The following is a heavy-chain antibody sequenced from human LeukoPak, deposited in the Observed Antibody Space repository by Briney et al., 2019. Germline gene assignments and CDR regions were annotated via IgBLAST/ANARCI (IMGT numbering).Heavy chain of an antibody. Sequence: RGESLKISCKGSGNSFTSHWIGWVRQMPGEGLEWMGIIYPGDSDTRYSPSFQGQVTISADKSTSTAYLQWSSLKASDTAMYYCARTDYYGSGSFDYWGQGTLVTVSS. J-gene: IGHJ4*02. CDR1: GNSFTSHW. CDR3: ARTDYYGSGSFDY. CDR2: IYPGDSDT. D-gene: IGHD3-10*01. V-gene: IGHV5-51*01.